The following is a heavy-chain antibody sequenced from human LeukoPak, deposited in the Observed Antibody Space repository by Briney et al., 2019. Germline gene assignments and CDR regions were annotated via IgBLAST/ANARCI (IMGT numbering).Heavy chain of an antibody. J-gene: IGHJ4*02. V-gene: IGHV3-7*01. D-gene: IGHD2-15*01. CDR3: ARDGGLNTIFDY. CDR2: TKPDGSAE. CDR1: GFTYRNYW. Sequence: GGSLTLSCPASGFTYRNYWLGWLRQAPAKGLEWVANTKPDGSAEYYADSVRGRFTTSKNKANKLPFPQIKRLRAQEQAVYYCARDGGLNTIFDYWAQRTLVSVSS.